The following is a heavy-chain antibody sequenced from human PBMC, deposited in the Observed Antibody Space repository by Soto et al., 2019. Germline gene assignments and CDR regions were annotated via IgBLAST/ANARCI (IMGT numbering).Heavy chain of an antibody. CDR1: GGSISGTTYS. CDR3: ARGQGAAAGHSNFDY. J-gene: IGHJ4*02. V-gene: IGHV4-30-2*01. D-gene: IGHD6-13*01. CDR2: IYGSGNT. Sequence: QLQLQESGSGLVKPSQTLSLTCAVSGGSISGTTYSWSWIRQPPGKGLEWIGYIYGSGNTYYNPSLKSQFSISVDKSKNQFSLKLSSVTAADTAVYYCARGQGAAAGHSNFDYWGQGALVTVSS.